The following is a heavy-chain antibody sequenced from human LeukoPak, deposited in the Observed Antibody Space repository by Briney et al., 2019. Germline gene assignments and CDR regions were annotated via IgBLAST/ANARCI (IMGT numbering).Heavy chain of an antibody. V-gene: IGHV1-69*13. D-gene: IGHD6-13*01. CDR1: GGTFSSYA. J-gene: IGHJ6*03. Sequence: ASVKVSCKASGGTFSSYAISWVRQAPGQGLEWMGGIIPIFGTANCAQKFQGRVTITADESTSTAYMELSSLRSEDTAVYYCAKDILSYSSQGGYMDVWGKGTTVTISS. CDR3: AKDILSYSSQGGYMDV. CDR2: IIPIFGTA.